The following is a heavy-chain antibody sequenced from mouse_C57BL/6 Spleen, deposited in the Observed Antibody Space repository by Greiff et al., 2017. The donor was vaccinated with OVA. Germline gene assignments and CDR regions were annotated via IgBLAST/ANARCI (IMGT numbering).Heavy chain of an antibody. CDR2: IDPSDSYT. D-gene: IGHD2-2*01. Sequence: VQLQQPGAELVKPGASVKLSCKASGYTFTSYWMQWVKQRPGQGLEWIGEIDPSDSYTNYDQKFKGKATMTVDTSSSTAYMQLSSLTSEDSAVYDCARHGYYFDYWGQGTTLTVSS. V-gene: IGHV1-50*01. CDR1: GYTFTSYW. J-gene: IGHJ2*01. CDR3: ARHGYYFDY.